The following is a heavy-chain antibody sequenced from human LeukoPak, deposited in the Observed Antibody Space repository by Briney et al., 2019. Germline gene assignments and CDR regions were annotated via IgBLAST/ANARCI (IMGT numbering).Heavy chain of an antibody. J-gene: IGHJ3*02. CDR1: GGSFSGYY. CDR2: INHSGST. CDR3: AATVTTFGAFDI. Sequence: SETLSLTCAVHGGSFSGYYWSWIRQPPGKGLEWIGEINHSGSTNYNPSLKSRVTISVDTSKNQFSLKLSSVTAADTAVYYCAATVTTFGAFDIWGQGTMVTVSS. D-gene: IGHD4-17*01. V-gene: IGHV4-34*01.